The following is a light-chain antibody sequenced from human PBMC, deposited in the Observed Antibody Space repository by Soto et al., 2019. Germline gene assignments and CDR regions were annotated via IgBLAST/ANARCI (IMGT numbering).Light chain of an antibody. CDR3: QQYNQWPGT. V-gene: IGKV3-11*01. J-gene: IGKJ1*01. Sequence: EIVLTHSPATLSLSPCERATLSFRASQSVSSYLAWYQQKPGQAPRLLIYDASNRATGIPARFSGSGSGVAFTLTISGLQSEDFAVYHCQQYNQWPGTFGQGTKVDIK. CDR1: QSVSSY. CDR2: DAS.